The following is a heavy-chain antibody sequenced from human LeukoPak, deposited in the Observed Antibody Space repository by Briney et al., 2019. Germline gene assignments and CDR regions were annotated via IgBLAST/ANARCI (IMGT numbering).Heavy chain of an antibody. CDR2: ISYDGSNK. Sequence: GGSLRLSCAASGFTFSSYAMHWVRQAPGKGLEWVAVISYDGSNKYYADSVKGRFTISRDNSKNTLYLQMNSLRAEDTAVYYCAREPATYSSGWYRGDHDAFDIWGQGTMVTVSS. CDR3: AREPATYSSGWYRGDHDAFDI. J-gene: IGHJ3*02. V-gene: IGHV3-30-3*01. CDR1: GFTFSSYA. D-gene: IGHD6-19*01.